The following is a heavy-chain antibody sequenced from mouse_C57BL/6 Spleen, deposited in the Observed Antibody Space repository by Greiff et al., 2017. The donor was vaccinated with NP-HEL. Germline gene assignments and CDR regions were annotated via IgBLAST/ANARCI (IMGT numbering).Heavy chain of an antibody. CDR1: GYTFTDYY. D-gene: IGHD2-4*01. J-gene: IGHJ4*01. V-gene: IGHV1-19*01. Sequence: EVQLQQSGPVLVKPGASVKMSCKASGYTFTDYYMNWVKQSHGKSLEWIGVINPYNGGTSYNQKFKGKATLTVDKSSSTAYMELNSLTSEDSAVYYCARSRYYDYDGTFMDYWGQGTSVTVSS. CDR3: ARSRYYDYDGTFMDY. CDR2: INPYNGGT.